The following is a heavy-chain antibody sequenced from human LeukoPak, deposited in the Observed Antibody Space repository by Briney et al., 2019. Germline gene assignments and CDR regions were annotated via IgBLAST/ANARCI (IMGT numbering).Heavy chain of an antibody. CDR1: GGSFSGYY. J-gene: IGHJ4*02. CDR2: INHSGST. Sequence: PSETLSLTCAVYGGSFSGYYWSWIRQPPGKGLEWIGEINHSGSTNYNPSLKSRVTISVDTSKTQSPLTLSSVTAADTAVYYCARLNRRYCSGGSGYSYNFDYWGQGTLVTVSS. CDR3: ARLNRRYCSGGSGYSYNFDY. V-gene: IGHV4-34*01. D-gene: IGHD2-15*01.